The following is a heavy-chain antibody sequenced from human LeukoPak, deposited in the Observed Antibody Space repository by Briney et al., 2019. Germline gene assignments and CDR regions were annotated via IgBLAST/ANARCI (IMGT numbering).Heavy chain of an antibody. CDR3: AMSSRITIVGSGFDY. CDR2: IIPIFGTA. CDR1: GGTFSSYA. Sequence: SVKVSCKASGGTFSSYAISWVRQAPGQGLEWMGGIIPIFGTANYAQKFQGRVTITADESTSTAYMELSSLRSEDTAVYYCAMSSRITIVGSGFDYWGQGTLVTVSS. D-gene: IGHD3-10*02. J-gene: IGHJ4*02. V-gene: IGHV1-69*13.